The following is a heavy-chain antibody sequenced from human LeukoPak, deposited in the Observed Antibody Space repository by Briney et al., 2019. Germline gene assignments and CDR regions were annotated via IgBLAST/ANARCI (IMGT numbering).Heavy chain of an antibody. D-gene: IGHD2-2*01. V-gene: IGHV4-39*07. CDR2: IYYSGST. CDR1: GGSISSSSYY. CDR3: ARDLGYCSSSSCYAWFDP. Sequence: SETLSLTCTVSGGSISSSSYYWGWIRQPPGKGLEWIGNIYYSGSTYYNPSLKSRITISVDTSKNQLSLKLNSVTAADTAVYYCARDLGYCSSSSCYAWFDPWGQGTLVTVSS. J-gene: IGHJ5*02.